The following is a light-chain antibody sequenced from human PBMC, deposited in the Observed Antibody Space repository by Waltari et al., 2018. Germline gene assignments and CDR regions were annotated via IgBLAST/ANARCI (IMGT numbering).Light chain of an antibody. CDR2: DAS. CDR1: QDIRKN. J-gene: IGKJ4*01. V-gene: IGKV1-33*01. CDR3: QQYANLPLT. Sequence: DIQMTQSLSSLSVSVGDRVTITCQASQDIRKNLNWFQQKPGKAPQVLIFDASNSQAAVPSRFSGSGSGTDFAFTISSLQPEDIGTYYCQQYANLPLTFGGGTRVEIK.